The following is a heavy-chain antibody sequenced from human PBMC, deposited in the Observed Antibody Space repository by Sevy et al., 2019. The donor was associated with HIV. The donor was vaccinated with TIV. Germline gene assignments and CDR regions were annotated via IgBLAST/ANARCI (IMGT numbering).Heavy chain of an antibody. CDR3: TSGASGFSGSDLAY. V-gene: IGHV1-2*02. CDR1: GYTFTGYY. D-gene: IGHD3-22*01. Sequence: ASVKVSCKASGYTFTGYYMHWVRQAPGLGLEWMGWSNPNSGGTKNAQKFQGRVTMTRDTSISTAYMELSRLKSDDTVVYYGTSGASGFSGSDLAYWGQGTLVTVSS. J-gene: IGHJ4*02. CDR2: SNPNSGGT.